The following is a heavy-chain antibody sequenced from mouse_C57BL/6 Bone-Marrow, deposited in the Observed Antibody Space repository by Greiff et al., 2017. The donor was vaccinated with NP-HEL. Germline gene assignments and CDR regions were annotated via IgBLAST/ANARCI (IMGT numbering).Heavy chain of an antibody. V-gene: IGHV2-9-1*01. D-gene: IGHD1-1*01. J-gene: IGHJ2*01. Sequence: ESGPGLVAPSQSLSITCTVSGFSLTSYAISWVRPPPGKGLEWLGVIWTGGGTNYNSALKSRLSISKDNSKSQVFLKMNSLQTDDTARYYCAITNYYGSSYYFDYWGQGTTLTVSS. CDR2: IWTGGGT. CDR3: AITNYYGSSYYFDY. CDR1: GFSLTSYA.